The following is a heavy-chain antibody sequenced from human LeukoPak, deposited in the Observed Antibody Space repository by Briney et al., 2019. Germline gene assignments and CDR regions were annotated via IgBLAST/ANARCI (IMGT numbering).Heavy chain of an antibody. CDR2: IYSGGST. CDR1: GFTVSSNY. V-gene: IGHV3-66*01. D-gene: IGHD3-10*01. Sequence: GGSLRLSCAASGFTVSSNYMNWLRQAPGKGLKWVSVIYSGGSTYYADSVKGRFTISRDNSKNTLYLQMNSLRAEDTAVYYCARGAYGSGSYGDNWFDPWGQATLVTVSS. J-gene: IGHJ5*02. CDR3: ARGAYGSGSYGDNWFDP.